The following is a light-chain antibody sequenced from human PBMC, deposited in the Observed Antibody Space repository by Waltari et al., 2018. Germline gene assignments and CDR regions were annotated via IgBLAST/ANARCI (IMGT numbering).Light chain of an antibody. Sequence: DIQMTQSPSTLSASVGDRVTITCRASQSISSWLAWYQQKPGQPPRLLISWASTRESGVPDRFSGSGSGTDFTLTISSLQAEDVAIYYCQQYYRIPYTFGQETKLEIK. J-gene: IGKJ2*01. V-gene: IGKV1-5*03. CDR3: QQYYRIPYT. CDR1: QSISSW. CDR2: WAS.